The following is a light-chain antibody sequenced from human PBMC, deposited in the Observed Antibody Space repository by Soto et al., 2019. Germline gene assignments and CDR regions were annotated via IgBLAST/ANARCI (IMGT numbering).Light chain of an antibody. CDR2: LGS. CDR3: MQVLQSPYT. Sequence: DLVMTQSPLSLPVTPGEPASISCRSSQSLLHSNGYNYLDWYLQKPGQSPQLLIYLGSNRASGVTERFSDSGSGKEFTLKISRVEAEDVGVYYCMQVLQSPYTFGQGTMLEIK. V-gene: IGKV2-28*01. CDR1: QSLLHSNGYNY. J-gene: IGKJ2*01.